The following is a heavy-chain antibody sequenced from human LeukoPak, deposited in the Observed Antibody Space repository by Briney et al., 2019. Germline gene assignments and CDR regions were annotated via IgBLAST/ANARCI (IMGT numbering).Heavy chain of an antibody. Sequence: GGSLRLSCAASGFTFSSYAMSWVRQAPGKGLEWVSAISGSGGSTYYADSVKGRFTISRDNSKNTLYLQMNSLRAEDTAVDYCAKRMSRGAVAALFDYWGQGTLVTVSS. D-gene: IGHD6-19*01. CDR1: GFTFSSYA. CDR3: AKRMSRGAVAALFDY. V-gene: IGHV3-23*01. J-gene: IGHJ4*02. CDR2: ISGSGGST.